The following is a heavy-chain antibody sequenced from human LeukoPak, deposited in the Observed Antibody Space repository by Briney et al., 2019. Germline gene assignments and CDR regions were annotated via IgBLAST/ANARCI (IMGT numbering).Heavy chain of an antibody. D-gene: IGHD6-25*01. Sequence: PGGSLRLSCAASGFTFSSYWMHWVRQAPGKGLVSVSRINSDGSSTSYADSVKGRFTISRDNAKNTLYLQMNSLRAEDTAVYYCARRSAAKDSFDIWGQGTMVTVSS. CDR1: GFTFSSYW. CDR2: INSDGSST. V-gene: IGHV3-74*01. CDR3: ARRSAAKDSFDI. J-gene: IGHJ3*02.